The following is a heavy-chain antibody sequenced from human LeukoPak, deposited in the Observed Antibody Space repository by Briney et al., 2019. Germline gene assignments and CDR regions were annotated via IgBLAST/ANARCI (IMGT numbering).Heavy chain of an antibody. CDR3: ARDRALDDFWSGYSNAAYYYYYMDV. D-gene: IGHD3-3*01. CDR2: IYYSGST. CDR1: GGSISSYY. Sequence: SSETLSLTCTVSGGSISSYYWSWIRQPPGKGLEWIGYIYYSGSTNYNPSLKSRVTISVDTSKNQFSLKLSSVTAADTAVYYCARDRALDDFWSGYSNAAYYYYYMDVWGKGTTVTVSS. J-gene: IGHJ6*03. V-gene: IGHV4-59*12.